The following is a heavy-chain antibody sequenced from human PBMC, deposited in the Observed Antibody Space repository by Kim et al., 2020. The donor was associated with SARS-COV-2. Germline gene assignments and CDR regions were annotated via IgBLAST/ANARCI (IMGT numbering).Heavy chain of an antibody. Sequence: GGSLRLSCAASGFTFSSYSMNWVRQAPGKGLEWVSSISSSSSYIYYADSVKGRFTISRDNAKNSLYLQMNSLRAEDTAVYYCARDPGYSGYDEYYFDYWGQGTLVTVSS. V-gene: IGHV3-21*01. CDR1: GFTFSSYS. CDR3: ARDPGYSGYDEYYFDY. D-gene: IGHD5-12*01. CDR2: ISSSSSYI. J-gene: IGHJ4*02.